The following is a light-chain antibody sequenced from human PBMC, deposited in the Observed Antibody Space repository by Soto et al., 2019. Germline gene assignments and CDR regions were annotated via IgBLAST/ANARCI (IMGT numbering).Light chain of an antibody. CDR3: SYYSSSSTCYV. CDR1: SGDVASYNY. Sequence: QSVLTQPASVSGSPGQSITISCTGTSGDVASYNYVSWYQQHPGKAPQVLIYDVSSRPSGISSRFSGSKSGNTASLTISGLQAEDEADYYCSYYSSSSTCYVFGTGNKVTVL. V-gene: IGLV2-14*01. CDR2: DVS. J-gene: IGLJ1*01.